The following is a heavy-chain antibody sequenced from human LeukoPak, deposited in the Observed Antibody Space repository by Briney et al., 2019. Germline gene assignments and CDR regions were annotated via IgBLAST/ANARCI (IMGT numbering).Heavy chain of an antibody. V-gene: IGHV4-59*01. D-gene: IGHD5-24*01. CDR1: GGSISSYY. J-gene: IGHJ4*02. CDR3: ARVGRYGYNLEYFDY. Sequence: SETLSLTCTVSGGSISSYYWSWIRQPPGKGLEWIGYIYYNGSTNYNPSLKSRVTISVDTSKNQFSLKLSSVTAADTAVYYCARVGRYGYNLEYFDYWGQGTLVTVSS. CDR2: IYYNGST.